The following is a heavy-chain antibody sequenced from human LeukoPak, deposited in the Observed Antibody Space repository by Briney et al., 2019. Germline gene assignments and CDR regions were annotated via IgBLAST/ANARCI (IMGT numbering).Heavy chain of an antibody. Sequence: ASVKVSCKASGYTFTSYGISWVRQAPGQGLEWTGWISAYNGNTNYAQKLQGRVTMTTDTSTSTAYMELRSLRSDDTAVYYCARLDSYSSSSQAGYWGQGTLVTVSS. CDR3: ARLDSYSSSSQAGY. V-gene: IGHV1-18*01. CDR1: GYTFTSYG. D-gene: IGHD6-13*01. J-gene: IGHJ4*02. CDR2: ISAYNGNT.